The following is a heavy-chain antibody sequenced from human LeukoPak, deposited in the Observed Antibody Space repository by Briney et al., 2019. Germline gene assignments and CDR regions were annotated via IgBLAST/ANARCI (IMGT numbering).Heavy chain of an antibody. V-gene: IGHV3-21*01. CDR2: ISFGSTYI. Sequence: PGGSLRLSCAASGFSFNIYSMNWVRQAPGRGLEWVSSISFGSTYISYADSVKGRFTISRDDAKKSLYLQMNGLRAEDTAFYYCASGIFYASVQTWSPLWGQGTLVTASS. J-gene: IGHJ4*02. CDR3: ASGIFYASVQTWSPL. D-gene: IGHD3-16*01. CDR1: GFSFNIYS.